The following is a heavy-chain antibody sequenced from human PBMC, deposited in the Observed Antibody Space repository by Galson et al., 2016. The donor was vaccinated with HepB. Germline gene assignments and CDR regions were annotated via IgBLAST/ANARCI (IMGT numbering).Heavy chain of an antibody. CDR3: AKDIVQAVTTGAMDV. CDR1: GFSFINYA. J-gene: IGHJ6*02. D-gene: IGHD1-1*01. Sequence: SLRLSCAASGFSFINYAMNWVRQAPGKGLEWLAVISGSGGVTSYAESVKGRFTISRDISTNTLFLQMNSLGPDDTALYYCAKDIVQAVTTGAMDVWGQGATVTVSS. V-gene: IGHV3-23*01. CDR2: ISGSGGVT.